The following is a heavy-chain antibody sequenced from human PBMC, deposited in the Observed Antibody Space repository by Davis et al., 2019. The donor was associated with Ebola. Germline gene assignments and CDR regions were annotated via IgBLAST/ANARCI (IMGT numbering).Heavy chain of an antibody. CDR3: AKDGLAYCGGDCYPPDY. V-gene: IGHV3-30*18. J-gene: IGHJ4*02. CDR1: GFTFSSYG. D-gene: IGHD2-21*02. Sequence: GESLKIPCAASGFTFSSYGMHWVRQAPGKGLEWVAVISYDGSNKYYADSVKGRFTISRDNSKNTLYLQMNSLRAEDTAVYYCAKDGLAYCGGDCYPPDYWGQGTLVTVSS. CDR2: ISYDGSNK.